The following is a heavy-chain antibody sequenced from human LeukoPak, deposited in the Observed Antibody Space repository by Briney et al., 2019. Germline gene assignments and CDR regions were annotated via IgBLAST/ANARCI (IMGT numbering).Heavy chain of an antibody. D-gene: IGHD2/OR15-2a*01. J-gene: IGHJ3*02. Sequence: PSETLSLTCAVYGGSFSGYYWSWIRQPPGKGLEWIGEINHSGSTNYNPSLKSRVTISVDTSKNQFSLNLSSVTAADTPGYLCPRKTLAGAFDIWGQGTMVTVSS. CDR2: INHSGST. CDR1: GGSFSGYY. V-gene: IGHV4-34*01. CDR3: PRKTLAGAFDI.